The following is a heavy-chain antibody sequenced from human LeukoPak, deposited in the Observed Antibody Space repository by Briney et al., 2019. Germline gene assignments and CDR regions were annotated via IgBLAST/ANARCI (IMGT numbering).Heavy chain of an antibody. V-gene: IGHV3-74*01. Sequence: GGSLRLSCAASGFTLSHYWMHWVRQGPGKGLVWVSLIQNDGSTTNYADSVKGRFTISRDNAKNTLYLQMNSLRDEDTAVYYCARDDSSGWSFDPWGQGTLVTVSS. J-gene: IGHJ5*02. D-gene: IGHD6-19*01. CDR1: GFTLSHYW. CDR2: IQNDGSTT. CDR3: ARDDSSGWSFDP.